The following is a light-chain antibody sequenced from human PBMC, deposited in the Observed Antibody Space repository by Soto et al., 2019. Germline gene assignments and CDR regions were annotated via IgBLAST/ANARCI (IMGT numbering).Light chain of an antibody. J-gene: IGKJ5*01. CDR2: GAT. V-gene: IGKV3-20*01. Sequence: PGETATLSCWASESIGDYLAWYHQKPGQGPSLLIYGATMRTIGTSDRFSGAASESHFALAISRLESGDFAVYYCQQYVSSPAINFGQGTRLE. CDR3: QQYVSSPAIN. CDR1: ESIGDY.